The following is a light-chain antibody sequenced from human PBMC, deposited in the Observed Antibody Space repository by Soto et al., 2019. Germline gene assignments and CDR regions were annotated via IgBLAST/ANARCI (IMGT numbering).Light chain of an antibody. Sequence: EIVLTQSPGTLSLSPGERATLSCRASQSVSSSYLAWYQQKPGQAPRLLIYGASSRATGIPDRFSGSGTGTDFTFTISRLEPEDFAVSYCQQDGSSPRTLGQGTKVEIK. J-gene: IGKJ1*01. CDR3: QQDGSSPRT. CDR2: GAS. CDR1: QSVSSSY. V-gene: IGKV3-20*01.